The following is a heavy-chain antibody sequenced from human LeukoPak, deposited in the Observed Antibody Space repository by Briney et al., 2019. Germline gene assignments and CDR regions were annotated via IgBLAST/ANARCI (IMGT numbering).Heavy chain of an antibody. J-gene: IGHJ4*02. CDR1: GFTFSNYA. V-gene: IGHV3-23*01. CDR2: ISGSGYST. Sequence: PGGSLRLSCAAAGFTFSNYAMSWVRQAPGRGLEWVSGISGSGYSTYYADSVKGRLNISRDNSKNTLYLQMISLRAEDTAIYYCAKEIDIAARLVEFWGQGILVAVSS. D-gene: IGHD6-6*01. CDR3: AKEIDIAARLVEF.